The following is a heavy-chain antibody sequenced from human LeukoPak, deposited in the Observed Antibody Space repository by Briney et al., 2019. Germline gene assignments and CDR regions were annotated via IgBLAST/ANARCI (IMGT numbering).Heavy chain of an antibody. J-gene: IGHJ4*02. CDR1: GGSISSGDYS. D-gene: IGHD1-26*01. CDR2: IYHSGST. CDR3: ARNSGSQTSFDY. Sequence: SETLSLTCTVSGGSISSGDYSWSWIRQPPGKGLEWIGYIYHSGSTYYNPSLKSRVTISVDRSKNQFSLKLSSVTAADTAVYYCARNSGSQTSFDYWGQGTLVTVSS. V-gene: IGHV4-30-2*01.